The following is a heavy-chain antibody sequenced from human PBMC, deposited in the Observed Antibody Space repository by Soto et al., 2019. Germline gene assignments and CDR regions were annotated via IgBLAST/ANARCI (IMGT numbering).Heavy chain of an antibody. V-gene: IGHV4-59*01. J-gene: IGHJ5*02. Sequence: PSETLSLTCAFSGGSLSSYYWRWVPEPPGKGLEWIGYIYYSGSTNYNPSLKSRVTISVDTSKNQFSLKLSSVTAADTAVYYCARTPGIAGYWFDPWGQGTLVTVSS. CDR2: IYYSGST. D-gene: IGHD6-13*01. CDR3: ARTPGIAGYWFDP. CDR1: GGSLSSYY.